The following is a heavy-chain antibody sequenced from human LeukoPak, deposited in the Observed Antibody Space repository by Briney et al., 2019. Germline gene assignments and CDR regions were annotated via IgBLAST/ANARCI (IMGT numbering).Heavy chain of an antibody. CDR1: GSTFSRYA. D-gene: IGHD6-19*01. J-gene: IGHJ4*02. CDR3: AKDGLIEVAAKVGYFDY. Sequence: PGGSLRLSCSASGSTFSRYAMSSVRQAPGKGLEWVSAISGSGGSTYYADSVKGRFTISRDNSTTTLYLQMNSLRAEDTAVYYCAKDGLIEVAAKVGYFDYWGQGTLVTVSS. CDR2: ISGSGGST. V-gene: IGHV3-23*01.